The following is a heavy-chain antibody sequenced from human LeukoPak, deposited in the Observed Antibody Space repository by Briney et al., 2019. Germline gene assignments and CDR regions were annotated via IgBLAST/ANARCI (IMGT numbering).Heavy chain of an antibody. J-gene: IGHJ4*02. CDR2: ISWNSGSI. CDR3: AKETLGAVAGRRGFDY. CDR1: GFTFDDYA. V-gene: IGHV3-9*01. D-gene: IGHD6-19*01. Sequence: GGSLRLSCAASGFTFDDYAMHWVRQAPGKGLEWVSGISWNSGSIGYADSVKGRFTISRDNAKNSLYLQMNSLRAEDTALYYCAKETLGAVAGRRGFDYWGQGTLVTVSS.